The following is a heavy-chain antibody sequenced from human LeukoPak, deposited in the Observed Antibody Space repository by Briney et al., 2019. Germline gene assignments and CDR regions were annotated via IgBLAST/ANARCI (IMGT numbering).Heavy chain of an antibody. Sequence: GGSLRLSCAASGFTFSSYAMSWVRQAPGKGLEWVSAISGSGGSTYYADSVKGRFTISRDNSKNTLYLQMNSLRAEDTAVYYCAXYSSGWYGLDYWGQGTLVTVSS. CDR1: GFTFSSYA. V-gene: IGHV3-23*01. J-gene: IGHJ4*02. CDR2: ISGSGGST. D-gene: IGHD6-19*01. CDR3: AXYSSGWYGLDY.